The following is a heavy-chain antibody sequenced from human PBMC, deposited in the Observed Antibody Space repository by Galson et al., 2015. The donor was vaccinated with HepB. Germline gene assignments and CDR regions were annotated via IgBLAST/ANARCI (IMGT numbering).Heavy chain of an antibody. CDR1: GYTFTSYA. V-gene: IGHV1-3*01. Sequence: SVKVSCKASGYTFTSYAMHWVRQAPGQRLEWMGWINAGNGNTKYSQKFQGRVTITRDTSASTAYMELSSLRSEDTAVYYCARGLHYYDSSGYLGWGQGTLVTVSS. CDR2: INAGNGNT. CDR3: ARGLHYYDSSGYLG. D-gene: IGHD3-22*01. J-gene: IGHJ4*02.